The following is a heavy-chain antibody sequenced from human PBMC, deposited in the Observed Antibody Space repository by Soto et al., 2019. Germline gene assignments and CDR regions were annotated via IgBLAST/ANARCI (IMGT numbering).Heavy chain of an antibody. J-gene: IGHJ4*02. CDR1: GFTVSSNY. V-gene: IGHV3-53*02. CDR2: IYSSGNT. CDR3: ARVSSPFGY. D-gene: IGHD3-16*01. Sequence: EVQLVETGGGLIQPGGSLRLSCAVSGFTVSSNYMSWVRQAPGKGLEWVSVIYSSGNTYYADYVKARFNVSRDKSKNTVYLQMNSLRAEDTAMYYCARVSSPFGYWGQGTLVTVSS.